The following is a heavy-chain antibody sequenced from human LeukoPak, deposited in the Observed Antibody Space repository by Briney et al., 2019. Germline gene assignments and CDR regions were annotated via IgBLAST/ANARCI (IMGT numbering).Heavy chain of an antibody. CDR3: ARVSPTWIQLWLTFDY. J-gene: IGHJ4*02. CDR2: IRDDGSDK. Sequence: GGSLRLSCAASGLTFSAYGMHWVRQAPGKGLEWVAFIRDDGSDKYYADSVKGRFTISRDNSKNTLYLQMNSLKTEDTAVYYCARVSPTWIQLWLTFDYWGQGTLVTVSS. CDR1: GLTFSAYG. V-gene: IGHV3-30*02. D-gene: IGHD5-18*01.